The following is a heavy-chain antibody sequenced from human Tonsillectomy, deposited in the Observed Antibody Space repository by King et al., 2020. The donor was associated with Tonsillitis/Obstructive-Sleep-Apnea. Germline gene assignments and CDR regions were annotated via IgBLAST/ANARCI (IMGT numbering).Heavy chain of an antibody. D-gene: IGHD6-13*01. CDR3: AKDPPAAAGTPIAYYYSMDV. CDR1: GFTFSSYG. Sequence: QLVQSGGGVVHPGRSLRLSCAASGFTFSSYGMHWVRQAPGKGLEWVAVISYDGSNKYYADSVKGRFTISRDNSKNTLYLQMNSLRAEDTAVYYCAKDPPAAAGTPIAYYYSMDVWGKGTTVTVSS. CDR2: ISYDGSNK. J-gene: IGHJ6*03. V-gene: IGHV3-30*18.